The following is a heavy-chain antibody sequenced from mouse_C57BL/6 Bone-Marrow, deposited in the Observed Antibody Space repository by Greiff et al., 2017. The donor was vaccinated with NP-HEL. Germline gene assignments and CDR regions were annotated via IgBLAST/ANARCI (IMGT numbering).Heavy chain of an antibody. J-gene: IGHJ2*01. CDR1: GYSFTGYY. D-gene: IGHD2-1*01. Sequence: EVQLQQSGPELVKPGASVKISCKASGYSFTGYYMNWVKQSPEKSLEWIGEINPSTGGTTYNQKFKAKATLTVDKSSSTAYMQLKSLTSEDSAGYYCARDGNYFYYFDYWGQGTTLTVSS. CDR3: ARDGNYFYYFDY. V-gene: IGHV1-42*01. CDR2: INPSTGGT.